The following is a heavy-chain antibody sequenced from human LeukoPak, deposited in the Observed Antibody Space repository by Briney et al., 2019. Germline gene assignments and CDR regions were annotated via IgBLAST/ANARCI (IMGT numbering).Heavy chain of an antibody. CDR1: GGSISSGSYY. CDR3: ARELGPLSFDY. Sequence: SETLSLTCTVSGGSISSGSYYWSWIRQPAGKGLEWIGRIYTSGSTNYNPSLKSRVTISVDTSKNQFSLKLSSVTAADTAVYYCARELGPLSFDYWGQGTLVTVSS. CDR2: IYTSGST. J-gene: IGHJ4*02. D-gene: IGHD7-27*01. V-gene: IGHV4-61*02.